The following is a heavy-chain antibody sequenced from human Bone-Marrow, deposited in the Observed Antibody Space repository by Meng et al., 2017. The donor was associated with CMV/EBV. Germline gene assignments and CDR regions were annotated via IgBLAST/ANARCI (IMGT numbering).Heavy chain of an antibody. Sequence: ASVKVSCKASGYTFTSHGVNWVRQAPGQGLEWMAWISAYNGHTNYAHKFQGRVTVTADTSTSTAYMELRSLRTDDTAVYYCAGGSGWPFFDYWGQGTLVTVS. CDR1: GYTFTSHG. J-gene: IGHJ4*02. CDR2: ISAYNGHT. D-gene: IGHD6-25*01. CDR3: AGGSGWPFFDY. V-gene: IGHV1-18*01.